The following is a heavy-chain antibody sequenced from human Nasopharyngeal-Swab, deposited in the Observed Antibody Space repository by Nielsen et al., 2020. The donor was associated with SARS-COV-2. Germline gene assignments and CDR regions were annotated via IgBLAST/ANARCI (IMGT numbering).Heavy chain of an antibody. CDR3: ARDKGIDFWSGLGVSGMDV. V-gene: IGHV3-7*03. CDR1: GFTFSSYW. CDR2: IKQDGSEK. J-gene: IGHJ6*02. Sequence: GGSLRLSCAASGFTFSSYWMSWVRQAPGKGLEWVANIKQDGSEKYYVDSVKGRFTISRDNAKNSLYLQMNSLRAEDTAVHYCARDKGIDFWSGLGVSGMDVWGQGTTVTVSS. D-gene: IGHD3-3*01.